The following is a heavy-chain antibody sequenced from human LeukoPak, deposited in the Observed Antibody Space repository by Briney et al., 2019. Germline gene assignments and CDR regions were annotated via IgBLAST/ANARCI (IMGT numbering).Heavy chain of an antibody. CDR2: IYYSGST. V-gene: IGHV4-59*12. Sequence: SETLSLTCTVSGGSISSYYWSWIRQPPGKGLEWIGYIYYSGSTNYNPSLKSRVTISVDTSKNQFSLKLSSVTAADTAVYYCARDRARGFDYWGQGTLVTVSS. CDR1: GGSISSYY. J-gene: IGHJ4*02. CDR3: ARDRARGFDY.